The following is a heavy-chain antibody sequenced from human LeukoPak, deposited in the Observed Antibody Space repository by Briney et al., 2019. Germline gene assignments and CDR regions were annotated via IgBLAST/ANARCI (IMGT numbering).Heavy chain of an antibody. D-gene: IGHD3-10*01. V-gene: IGHV3-23*01. CDR2: ISAGGLNT. CDR1: GFTFKTYA. CDR3: AKYSTSIIRGAFDF. J-gene: IGHJ3*01. Sequence: SGGSLRLSCAASGFTFKTYAMSWVRQAPGEGPEWVASISAGGLNTYYADAVEGRFSISRDNSKDTVFLQMNSLRAEDTALYYCAKYSTSIIRGAFDFWGQGTMVTVSS.